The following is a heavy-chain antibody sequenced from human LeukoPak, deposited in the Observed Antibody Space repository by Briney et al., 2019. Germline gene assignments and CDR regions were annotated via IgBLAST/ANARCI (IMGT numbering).Heavy chain of an antibody. V-gene: IGHV4-59*01. CDR1: GGSISSYY. Sequence: SETLSLTCTVSGGSISSYYWSWIRQPPGKGLEWIGYIYYSGSTNYNPSLKSRVTISVDTSKNQFSLKLSSVTAADTAVYYCARSMGYYYYYGMDVWGQGTLVTVSS. CDR2: IYYSGST. CDR3: ARSMGYYYYYGMDV. J-gene: IGHJ6*02. D-gene: IGHD6-6*01.